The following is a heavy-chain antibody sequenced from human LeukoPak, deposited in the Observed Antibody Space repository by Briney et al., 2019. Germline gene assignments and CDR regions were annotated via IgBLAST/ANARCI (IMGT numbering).Heavy chain of an antibody. J-gene: IGHJ5*02. CDR1: GGSFSGYY. Sequence: SETLSLTCAVYGGSFSGYYWSWIRQPPGKGLEWIGEINHSGSTNYNPSLKSRVTISVDTSKNQFSLKLSSVTAADTAVYYCAGILEWILPLGFDPWGQGTLVTVSS. V-gene: IGHV4-34*01. CDR3: AGILEWILPLGFDP. D-gene: IGHD3-3*01. CDR2: INHSGST.